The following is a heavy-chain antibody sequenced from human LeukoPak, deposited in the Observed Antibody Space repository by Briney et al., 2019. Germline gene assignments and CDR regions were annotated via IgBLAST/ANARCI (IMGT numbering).Heavy chain of an antibody. Sequence: GGSLRLSCAASGFTFSSYSMNWVRQAPGKGLEWVSSISSSSSYIYYADSVKGRFTISRDNVRNSLYLQMDSLRAEDTAVYYCAKDSSGWYSIYYYYMDVWGKGTTVTVSS. CDR1: GFTFSSYS. V-gene: IGHV3-21*04. D-gene: IGHD6-19*01. CDR3: AKDSSGWYSIYYYYMDV. J-gene: IGHJ6*03. CDR2: ISSSSSYI.